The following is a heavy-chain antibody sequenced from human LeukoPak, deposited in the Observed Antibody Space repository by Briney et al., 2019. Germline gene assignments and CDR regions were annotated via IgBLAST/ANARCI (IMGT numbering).Heavy chain of an antibody. V-gene: IGHV4-39*01. J-gene: IGHJ4*02. CDR2: FFVSGST. Sequence: SETLSLTCTVSGGSISSSSDYWGWIRQAPGKGLEWIGSFFVSGSTHYNPSLRSRATLFVDTSKNQFSLKLTSMTAADAATYFCARQFATAAADTRGYFDHWGQGTVVAASS. CDR1: GGSISSSSDY. D-gene: IGHD6-25*01. CDR3: ARQFATAAADTRGYFDH.